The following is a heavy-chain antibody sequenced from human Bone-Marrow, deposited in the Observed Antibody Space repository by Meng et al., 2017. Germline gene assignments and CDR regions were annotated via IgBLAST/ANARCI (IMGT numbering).Heavy chain of an antibody. CDR2: IIPIFGTA. D-gene: IGHD6-13*01. CDR3: ARAFFALVEVISYFQH. Sequence: SVKVSCKASGGTFSSYAISWVRQAPGQGLEWMGGIIPIFGTANYAQKFQGRVTITADKSTSTAYMELSSLRSEDTAVYYCARAFFALVEVISYFQHWGQGTLVTVSS. J-gene: IGHJ1*01. V-gene: IGHV1-69*06. CDR1: GGTFSSYA.